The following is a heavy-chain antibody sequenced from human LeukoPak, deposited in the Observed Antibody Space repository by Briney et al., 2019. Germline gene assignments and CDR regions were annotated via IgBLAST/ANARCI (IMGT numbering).Heavy chain of an antibody. V-gene: IGHV4-59*11. Sequence: SETLSLTCTVSGASISDHYWSWIRQSPGEGLGWIGYVYGSGTTNYNPSLNGRVTMSVDTSKNQSSLKLTSVTPADTALYYCATRPGGSTWYGVFDFWSRGTLVTVSS. J-gene: IGHJ4*02. CDR2: VYGSGTT. CDR3: ATRPGGSTWYGVFDF. D-gene: IGHD6-13*01. CDR1: GASISDHY.